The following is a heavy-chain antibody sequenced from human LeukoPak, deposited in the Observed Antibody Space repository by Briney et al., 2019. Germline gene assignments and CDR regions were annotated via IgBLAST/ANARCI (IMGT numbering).Heavy chain of an antibody. CDR3: ARDYSIDY. CDR2: ISGSGGST. Sequence: ASVKVSCKASGGTFSSYAMSWVRQAPGKGLEWVSAISGSGGSTYYADSVKGRFTISRDNSKNTLYLQMNSLRAEDTAVYYCARDYSIDYWGQGTLVTVSS. D-gene: IGHD6-13*01. CDR1: GGTFSSYA. V-gene: IGHV3-23*01. J-gene: IGHJ4*02.